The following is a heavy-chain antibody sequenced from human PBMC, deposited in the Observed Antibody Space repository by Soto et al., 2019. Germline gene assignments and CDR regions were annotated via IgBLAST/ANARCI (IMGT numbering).Heavy chain of an antibody. CDR3: FSPLARAHYYYGMDV. Sequence: GGSLRLSCAASGFTFSGSAMHWVRQASGKGLEWVGRIRSKANSYATAYAASVKGRFTISRDDSKNTAYLQMNSLKTEDTAVYYCFSPLARAHYYYGMDVCGQGTTVTVSS. V-gene: IGHV3-73*01. J-gene: IGHJ6*02. CDR2: IRSKANSYAT. CDR1: GFTFSGSA.